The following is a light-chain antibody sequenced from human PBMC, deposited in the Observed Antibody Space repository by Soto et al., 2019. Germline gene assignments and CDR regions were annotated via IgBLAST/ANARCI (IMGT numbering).Light chain of an antibody. CDR2: DVS. CDR3: QQYHRYST. Sequence: DIRMTESRSTLSACVGDIGTITCRASQSINAWLAWHQQEPGKAPKLLISDVSTLDSGVPSRFSGSASGTEFTLTISYLESDAFATYYCQQYHRYSTFGQGTQVDI. J-gene: IGKJ1*01. V-gene: IGKV1-5*01. CDR1: QSINAW.